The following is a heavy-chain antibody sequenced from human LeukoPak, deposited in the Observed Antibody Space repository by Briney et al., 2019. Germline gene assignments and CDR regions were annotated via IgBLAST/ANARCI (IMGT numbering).Heavy chain of an antibody. CDR1: GFSFSSYS. Sequence: GGSLRLSCAASGFSFSSYSMNWVRQAPGKGLEWLSYISSSSSTIYYADSVKGRFTISSDNAKNSLYLQMNSLRVEDTAVYFCARDNIRSFDIWGQGTMVTVSS. V-gene: IGHV3-48*01. J-gene: IGHJ3*02. CDR3: ARDNIRSFDI. CDR2: ISSSSSTI. D-gene: IGHD3-16*01.